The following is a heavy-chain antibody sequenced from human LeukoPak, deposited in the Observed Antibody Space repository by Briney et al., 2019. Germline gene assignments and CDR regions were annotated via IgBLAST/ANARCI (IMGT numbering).Heavy chain of an antibody. CDR3: ARGRSNYYGMGV. J-gene: IGHJ6*02. D-gene: IGHD1-26*01. CDR1: DVSINSYY. CDR2: IYYNENT. Sequence: PSETLSLTCSISDVSINSYYWNWIRRPPGKGLEWIGYIYYNENTNYSPSLKSRVTMSVDTSKNLFSLKVSSVTAADTAVYYCARGRSNYYGMGVWGQGTTVTVSS. V-gene: IGHV4-59*01.